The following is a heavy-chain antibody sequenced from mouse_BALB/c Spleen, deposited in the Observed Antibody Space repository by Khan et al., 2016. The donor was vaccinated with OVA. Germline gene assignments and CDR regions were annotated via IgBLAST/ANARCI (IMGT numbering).Heavy chain of an antibody. Sequence: VQLQESGAELARPGASVKMSCKASGYTFTSYTIHWIKQRPGQGLEWIGYINPSNGYTNYNQKFKDKATLTADKSSTTANMQLSSLTSDDSAVYNCVRDGAYYMNDGWFAYWGQGTLVTVSA. CDR3: VRDGAYYMNDGWFAY. D-gene: IGHD2-14*01. CDR2: INPSNGYT. V-gene: IGHV1-4*01. J-gene: IGHJ3*01. CDR1: GYTFTSYT.